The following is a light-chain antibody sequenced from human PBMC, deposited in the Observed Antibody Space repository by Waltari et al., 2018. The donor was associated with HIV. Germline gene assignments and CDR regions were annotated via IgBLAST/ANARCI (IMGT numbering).Light chain of an antibody. CDR3: AAWDDSLHGYV. V-gene: IGLV1-44*01. CDR1: STNLGSTP. J-gene: IGLJ1*01. Sequence: QSVLTQPPSASGTPGQRVTIPSSRSSTNLGSTPFTSYRPPPGTAPKLLIYSNNQWPSGVPDRFSGSKSGTSASLAISGLQSEDEADYYCAAWDDSLHGYVFGTGTKVTVV. CDR2: SNN.